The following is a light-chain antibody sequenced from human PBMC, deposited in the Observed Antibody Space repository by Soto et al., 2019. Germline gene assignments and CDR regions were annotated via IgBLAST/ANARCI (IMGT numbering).Light chain of an antibody. CDR1: QSVSYW. V-gene: IGKV1-5*01. Sequence: DIHLTQSPSTLSTSVGARVTITCRASQSVSYWLASYQQKPGKAPNLLIYDGSTLASGVPPRFSGGGFGTEFTLNISSLQPDDSAMYYCQHYNTYSKAFGPGTRVEIK. CDR2: DGS. CDR3: QHYNTYSKA. J-gene: IGKJ3*01.